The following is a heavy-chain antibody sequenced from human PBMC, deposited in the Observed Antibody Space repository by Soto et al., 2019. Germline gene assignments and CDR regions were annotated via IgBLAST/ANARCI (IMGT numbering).Heavy chain of an antibody. CDR2: IYYSGST. CDR3: ARVAVGSGYYRHDAFDI. Sequence: PSETLSLTCTVSRGSISSGGYYWSWIRQHPGKGLEWIGYIYYSGSTYYNPSLKSRVTISVDTSKNQFSLKLSSVTAADTAVYYCARVAVGSGYYRHDAFDIWGQGIMVTVSS. J-gene: IGHJ3*02. V-gene: IGHV4-31*03. D-gene: IGHD3-22*01. CDR1: RGSISSGGYY.